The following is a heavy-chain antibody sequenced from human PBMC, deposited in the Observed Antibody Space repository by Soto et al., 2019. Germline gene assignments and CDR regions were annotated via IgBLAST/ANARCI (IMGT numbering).Heavy chain of an antibody. V-gene: IGHV3-23*01. CDR2: ISGSGGGT. Sequence: GGSLRLSCAASGFTFSSYAMSWVRQAPGKGLEWVSSISGSGGGTYYADSVKGRFTFSRDNSKNTLYLQMNSLRAEDTAVYYCAKFGMATTKRSPPYYIDYWGQGALVTV. CDR1: GFTFSSYA. CDR3: AKFGMATTKRSPPYYIDY. J-gene: IGHJ4*02. D-gene: IGHD1-1*01.